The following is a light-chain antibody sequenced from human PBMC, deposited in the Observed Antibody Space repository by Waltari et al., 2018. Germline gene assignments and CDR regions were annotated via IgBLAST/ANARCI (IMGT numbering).Light chain of an antibody. V-gene: IGKV3-20*01. Sequence: EIVLTQSPGTLSLSPGERATLSCRASQSVSGIYLAWYQQKPGQAPRLLIYGASSRATGIPDRFSGSGSGTDFTLTISRLEPEDFVVYYCQQYSSSSRTFGQGTKVEIK. CDR2: GAS. CDR3: QQYSSSSRT. CDR1: QSVSGIY. J-gene: IGKJ1*01.